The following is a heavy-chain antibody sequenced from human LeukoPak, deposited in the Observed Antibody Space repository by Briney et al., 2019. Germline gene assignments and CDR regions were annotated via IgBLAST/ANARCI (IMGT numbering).Heavy chain of an antibody. CDR3: AMQAAGREFDP. V-gene: IGHV4-39*07. J-gene: IGHJ5*02. CDR1: GGSISSSSYY. CDR2: IYYSGST. Sequence: TSETLSLTCTVSGGSISSSSYYWGWIRQPPGKGLEWIGSIYYSGSTYYNPSLKSRVTISVDTSKNQFSLKLSSVTAADTAVYYCAMQAAGREFDPWGQGTLVTVSS. D-gene: IGHD6-13*01.